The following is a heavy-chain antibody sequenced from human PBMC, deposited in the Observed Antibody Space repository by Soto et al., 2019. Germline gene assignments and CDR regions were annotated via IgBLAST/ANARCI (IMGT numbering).Heavy chain of an antibody. V-gene: IGHV3-23*01. CDR1: GFPFSNYS. J-gene: IGHJ4*02. CDR2: ISGGGGST. Sequence: GGSLRLSCAASGFPFSNYSMSWVRQAPGKGLEWVSVISGGGGSTWYADSVKGQFTISRDNSKNTVYLQMNSLRVEDSAVYYCVKGSASVRPYYFDYWGRGTLVTVSS. CDR3: VKGSASVRPYYFDY. D-gene: IGHD6-6*01.